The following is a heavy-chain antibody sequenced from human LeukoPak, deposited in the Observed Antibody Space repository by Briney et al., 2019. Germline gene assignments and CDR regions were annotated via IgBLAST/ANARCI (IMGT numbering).Heavy chain of an antibody. Sequence: GASVKVSCKVSGFALDELSMHWLRQAPGKGPEWMGGFDTENGETVYAQKFQDRVTLTEDRSTDIAYMKLSSLKFEDTAVYYCAIGGFDILTGYKKWGQGTLVTVSS. CDR1: GFALDELS. D-gene: IGHD3-9*01. CDR3: AIGGFDILTGYKK. V-gene: IGHV1-24*01. CDR2: FDTENGET. J-gene: IGHJ4*02.